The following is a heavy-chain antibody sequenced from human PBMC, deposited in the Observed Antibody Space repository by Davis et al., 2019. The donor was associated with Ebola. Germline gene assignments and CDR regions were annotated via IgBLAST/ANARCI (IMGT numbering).Heavy chain of an antibody. D-gene: IGHD2-2*01. CDR2: ISGSGGST. CDR1: GFTFSSYA. V-gene: IGHV3-23*01. CDR3: AKDGVPAARGHNWFDP. Sequence: GESLKISCAASGFTFSSYAMSWVRQAPGKGLEWVSAISGSGGSTYYADSVKGRFTISRDNSKNTLYLQMNSLRAEDTAVYYCAKDGVPAARGHNWFDPWGQGTTVTVSS. J-gene: IGHJ5*01.